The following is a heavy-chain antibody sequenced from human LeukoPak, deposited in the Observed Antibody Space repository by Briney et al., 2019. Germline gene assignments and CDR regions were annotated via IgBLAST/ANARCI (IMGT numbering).Heavy chain of an antibody. D-gene: IGHD3-10*01. CDR2: ISYDGSNK. V-gene: IGHV3-30*04. CDR1: GFTFSSYA. Sequence: GGSLRLSCAASGFTFSSYAMHWVRQAPGKGLEWVAVISYDGSNKYYADSVKGRFTISRDNSKNTLYLQMNSLRAEDTAVYYCAREPNGSGSPYYFDYWGQGTLVTVSS. J-gene: IGHJ4*02. CDR3: AREPNGSGSPYYFDY.